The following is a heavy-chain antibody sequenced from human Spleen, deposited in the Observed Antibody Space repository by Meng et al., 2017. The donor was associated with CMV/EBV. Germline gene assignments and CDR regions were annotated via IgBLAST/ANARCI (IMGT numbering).Heavy chain of an antibody. CDR3: VRRPLSVGGTSVDY. J-gene: IGHJ4*02. CDR2: ISAYNGNT. D-gene: IGHD1-26*01. CDR1: GYSFTSYS. V-gene: IGHV1-18*01. Sequence: ASVKVSCKASGYSFTSYSISWVRQAPGQGLEWMGWISAYNGNTKYAQKVQGRVTMTTDTSTSTAYMELRSLRTDDTALYYCVRRPLSVGGTSVDYWGQGTLVTVSS.